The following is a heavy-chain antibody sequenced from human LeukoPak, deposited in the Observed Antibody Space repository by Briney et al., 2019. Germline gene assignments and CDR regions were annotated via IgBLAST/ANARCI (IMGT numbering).Heavy chain of an antibody. CDR1: GGSISSYY. Sequence: KPSETLSLTCTVSGGSISSYYWSWIRQPAGKGLEWIGRIYTSGSTNYNPSLKSRVTMSVDTSKSQFSLKLSSVTAADTAVYYCAREKSDGSGWYYYAFDIWGQGTMVTVSS. J-gene: IGHJ3*02. CDR2: IYTSGST. V-gene: IGHV4-4*07. CDR3: AREKSDGSGWYYYAFDI. D-gene: IGHD6-19*01.